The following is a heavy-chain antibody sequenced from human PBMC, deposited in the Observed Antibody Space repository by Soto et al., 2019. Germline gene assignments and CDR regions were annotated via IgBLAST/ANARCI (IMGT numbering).Heavy chain of an antibody. V-gene: IGHV1-69*13. CDR2: IIPIFGTA. D-gene: IGHD2-15*01. Sequence: SVKVSWKASGGTFSSYAISWGRQAPGQGLEWMGGIIPIFGTANYAQKFQGRVTITADESTSTAYMELSSLRSEDTAVYYCARVVVVAASRYNWFDPWGQGTLVTVSS. J-gene: IGHJ5*02. CDR1: GGTFSSYA. CDR3: ARVVVVAASRYNWFDP.